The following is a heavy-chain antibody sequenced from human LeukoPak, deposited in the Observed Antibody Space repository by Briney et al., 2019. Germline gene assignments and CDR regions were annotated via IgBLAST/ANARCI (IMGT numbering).Heavy chain of an antibody. V-gene: IGHV4-30-4*01. D-gene: IGHD3-22*01. J-gene: IGHJ4*02. CDR3: ARSSTYYYDSSGYYTDY. Sequence: SETLSLTCTVSGGSISSGDSYWRWIRQPPGKGLEWIGYIYYSGSTYYNPSLKSRVTISVDTSKNQFSLKLSSVTAADTAVYYCARSSTYYYDSSGYYTDYWGQGTLVTVSS. CDR1: GGSISSGDSY. CDR2: IYYSGST.